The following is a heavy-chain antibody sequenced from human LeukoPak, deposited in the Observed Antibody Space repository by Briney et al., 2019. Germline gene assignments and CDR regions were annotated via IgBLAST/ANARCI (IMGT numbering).Heavy chain of an antibody. CDR1: GFTFSSYW. J-gene: IGHJ2*01. V-gene: IGHV3-7*01. CDR3: ARDWPLNSSPSYWYFDL. Sequence: GGSLRLSCAASGFTFSSYWMSWVRQAPEKGLEWVANIKQDGSEKYYVDSVKGRFTISRDNAKNSLYLQMNSLRAEDTAVYYCARDWPLNSSPSYWYFDLWGRGTLVTVSS. D-gene: IGHD6-13*01. CDR2: IKQDGSEK.